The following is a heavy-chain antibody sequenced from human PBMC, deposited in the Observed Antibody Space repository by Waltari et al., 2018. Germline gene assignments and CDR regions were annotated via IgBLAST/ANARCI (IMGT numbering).Heavy chain of an antibody. D-gene: IGHD1-1*01. Sequence: QLVQSGTEVKKPGESLKISCKTSGYSFNNYWIGWVRQMPGKGLEWMVTFRPANSATRYSPSFRGQVTISADKSSSIAYLQWSSLKASDTAIYYCARHTEDDNGDDWGQGTLVTVSS. J-gene: IGHJ4*02. CDR1: GYSFNNYW. V-gene: IGHV5-51*01. CDR3: ARHTEDDNGDD. CDR2: FRPANSAT.